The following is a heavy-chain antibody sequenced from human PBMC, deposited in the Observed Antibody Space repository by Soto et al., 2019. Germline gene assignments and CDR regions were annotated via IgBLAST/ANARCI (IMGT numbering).Heavy chain of an antibody. CDR2: ISAYNGNT. CDR1: GYTFTSYG. D-gene: IGHD6-13*01. Sequence: QVQLVQSGAEVKKPGASVKVSCKASGYTFTSYGISWVRQAPGQGLEWMGWISAYNGNTNYAQKLQGRVTMTTDTSPRKAYMELRSLRSDDTAVYYCAREEPLTHGYSSSWETGYYGMDVWGQGTTVTVSS. J-gene: IGHJ6*02. V-gene: IGHV1-18*01. CDR3: AREEPLTHGYSSSWETGYYGMDV.